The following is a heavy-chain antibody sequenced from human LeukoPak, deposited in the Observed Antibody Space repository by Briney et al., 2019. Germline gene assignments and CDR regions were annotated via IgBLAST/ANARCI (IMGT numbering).Heavy chain of an antibody. CDR2: INHSGST. Sequence: PSETLSLTCAVYGGSFSGYCWSWIRQPPGKGLEWIGEINHSGSTNYNPSLKSRVTISVDTSKNQFSLKLSSVTAADTAVYYCARFVLSIAAAGDPLDAFDIWGQGTMVTVSS. CDR1: GGSFSGYC. D-gene: IGHD6-13*01. J-gene: IGHJ3*02. V-gene: IGHV4-34*01. CDR3: ARFVLSIAAAGDPLDAFDI.